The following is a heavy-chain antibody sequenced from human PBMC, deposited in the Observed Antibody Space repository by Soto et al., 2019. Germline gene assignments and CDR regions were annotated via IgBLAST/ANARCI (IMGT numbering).Heavy chain of an antibody. V-gene: IGHV4-59*12. CDR1: GGSMSNYY. CDR2: IYYIGST. D-gene: IGHD3-16*02. J-gene: IGHJ4*02. Sequence: SETLSLTCTVSGGSMSNYYWSWIRQPPGKGLEWIGYIYYIGSTNYNPSLKIRVTMSVDTSRNQLSLNLTSVTAADTAVYYCARGSSSNNDYVWGSYRYTFDYWGQGTLVTVSS. CDR3: ARGSSSNNDYVWGSYRYTFDY.